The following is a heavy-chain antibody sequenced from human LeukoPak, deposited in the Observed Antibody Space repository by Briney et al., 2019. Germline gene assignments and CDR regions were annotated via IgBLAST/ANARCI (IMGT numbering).Heavy chain of an antibody. CDR1: GFTFDDYA. V-gene: IGHV3-9*01. J-gene: IGHJ4*02. D-gene: IGHD3-22*01. CDR3: AKDLVYDSSGSMDY. CDR2: ISWNSGSI. Sequence: GRSLRLSFSASGFTFDDYAMHWVWQAPGKGLEWVSGISWNSGSIGYADSVRGRFTISRDNAKNSLYLQMNSLRAEDTALYYCAKDLVYDSSGSMDYWGQGPLVTVSS.